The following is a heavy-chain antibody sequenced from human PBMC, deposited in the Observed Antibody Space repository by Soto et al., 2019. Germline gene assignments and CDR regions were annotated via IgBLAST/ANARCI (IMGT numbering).Heavy chain of an antibody. Sequence: GSLRLSCAASGFTFSIYGMHWVRQAPGKGLEWVAVISYDGSNKYYADSVKGRFTISRDNSKNTLYLQMNSLRAEDTAVYYCAPWFGAFDYWGQGTLVTVSS. D-gene: IGHD3-10*01. CDR3: APWFGAFDY. CDR2: ISYDGSNK. V-gene: IGHV3-30*03. J-gene: IGHJ4*02. CDR1: GFTFSIYG.